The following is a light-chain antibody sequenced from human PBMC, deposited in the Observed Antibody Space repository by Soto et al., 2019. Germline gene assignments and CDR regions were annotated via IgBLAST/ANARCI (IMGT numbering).Light chain of an antibody. CDR3: QQYNNWPLTFT. V-gene: IGKV3-15*01. J-gene: IGKJ2*01. CDR2: GAS. Sequence: EIVMTQSPATLSMSPGERATLSCRASQSVSSNLAWYQQKPGQAPRLVIYGASTRATGIPARISGSGSGTEFTITISSLQSEDFAVYYCQQYNNWPLTFTFGQGTKLEIK. CDR1: QSVSSN.